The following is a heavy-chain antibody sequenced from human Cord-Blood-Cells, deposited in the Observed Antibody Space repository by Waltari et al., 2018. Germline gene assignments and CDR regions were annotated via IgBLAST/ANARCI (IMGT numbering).Heavy chain of an antibody. CDR2: IIPIFGTA. V-gene: IGHV1-69*01. D-gene: IGHD1-26*01. CDR1: GGTFSSYA. J-gene: IGHJ6*03. CDR3: ARVNGDSGSYPTSFYYFMDV. Sequence: QVQLVQSGAEVKKPGSSVKVSCKASGGTFSSYAISWVRQAPGQGIEWMGGIIPIFGTANYAKKFQGRVPITADESTGTAYMELSSLRSEDTAGYYCARVNGDSGSYPTSFYYFMDVWGKGTTVTVSS.